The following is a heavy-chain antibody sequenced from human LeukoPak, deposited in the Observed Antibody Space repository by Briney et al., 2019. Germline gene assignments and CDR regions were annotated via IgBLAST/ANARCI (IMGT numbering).Heavy chain of an antibody. D-gene: IGHD3-16*02. Sequence: KPGGSLRLSCAASGFTFSDYYMSWIRQAPGKGLEWLSYISSSGRTIYYADSVKGRFTISRDNSKNTLYLQMNSLRAEDTAVYYCARDRPSRLGELSLALDYWGQGTLVTVSS. CDR1: GFTFSDYY. CDR2: ISSSGRTI. CDR3: ARDRPSRLGELSLALDY. V-gene: IGHV3-11*04. J-gene: IGHJ4*02.